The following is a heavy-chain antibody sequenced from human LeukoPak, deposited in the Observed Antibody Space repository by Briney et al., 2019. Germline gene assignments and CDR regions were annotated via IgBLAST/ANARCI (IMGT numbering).Heavy chain of an antibody. J-gene: IGHJ5*02. CDR2: INPNSGGT. D-gene: IGHD4-17*01. CDR1: GYTFTGYY. V-gene: IGHV1-2*02. CDR3: ARATTPLYNWFDP. Sequence: GASVNVSFNSSGYTFTGYYMHWERQAPGQGLGWMGWINPNSGGTNYAQKFQGRVTMTSDTSISPAYMELSRLRSDDTAVYYCARATTPLYNWFDPWGQGTLVTVSS.